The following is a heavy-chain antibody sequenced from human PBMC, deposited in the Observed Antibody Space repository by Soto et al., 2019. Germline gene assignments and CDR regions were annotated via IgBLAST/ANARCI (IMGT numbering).Heavy chain of an antibody. CDR1: GYTFTGYY. CDR3: GRGRSGELVVFY. Sequence: QVQLVQSGAEVKKSGASVKVSCKASGYTFTGYYIHWVRQAPGQGLEWMGEIGPNRGDTKYAQKFQGRVTMTRDTSISTVYMELSNLSPDDTAVYYCGRGRSGELVVFYWGQGTLVTDYS. D-gene: IGHD1-7*01. J-gene: IGHJ4*02. V-gene: IGHV1-2*02. CDR2: IGPNRGDT.